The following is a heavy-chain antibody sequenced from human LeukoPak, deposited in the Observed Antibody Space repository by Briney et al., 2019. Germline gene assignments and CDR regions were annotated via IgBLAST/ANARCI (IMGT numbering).Heavy chain of an antibody. Sequence: SETLSLTSTVSGYSISSGYYWSWIRQPAGKGLEWIGRIYTSGSTNYNPSLKSRVTMSVDTSKNQFSLKLSSVTAADTAVYYCARGLGIAAAGTTYYYMDVWGKGTTVTVSS. D-gene: IGHD6-13*01. CDR3: ARGLGIAAAGTTYYYMDV. V-gene: IGHV4-4*07. CDR2: IYTSGST. CDR1: GYSISSGYY. J-gene: IGHJ6*03.